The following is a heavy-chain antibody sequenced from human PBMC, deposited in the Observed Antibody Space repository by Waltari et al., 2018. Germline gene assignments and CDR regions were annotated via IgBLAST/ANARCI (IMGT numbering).Heavy chain of an antibody. J-gene: IGHJ4*02. Sequence: EVQLVESGGGRVRPGGSLRLTWAASGVAFNDYGLGVVRQVPGKGLEWVSGINWSGARTSYADSVMGRFTVSRDNAMNSLYLEMSSLRAEDTALYYCVREVFGSGWRESYLFDYWGQGTLVTVSS. CDR3: VREVFGSGWRESYLFDY. CDR2: INWSGART. D-gene: IGHD6-19*01. V-gene: IGHV3-20*04. CDR1: GVAFNDYG.